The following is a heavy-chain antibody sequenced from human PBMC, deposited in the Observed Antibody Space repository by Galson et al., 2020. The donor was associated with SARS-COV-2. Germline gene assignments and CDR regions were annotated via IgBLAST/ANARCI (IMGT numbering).Heavy chain of an antibody. J-gene: IGHJ4*02. CDR2: IYYSGTT. D-gene: IGHD5-12*01. CDR1: GGSVNKYY. CDR3: ARMLHPRQGYKYFDK. Sequence: ETSETLSLTCTVSGGSVNKYYWSWIRQPPGEGLEWIGYIYYSGTTNYNPSLKDRVTISVDTSKNQFSLKLSSVTAADTAMYYCARMLHPRQGYKYFDKWGQGTLVTVSS. V-gene: IGHV4-59*08.